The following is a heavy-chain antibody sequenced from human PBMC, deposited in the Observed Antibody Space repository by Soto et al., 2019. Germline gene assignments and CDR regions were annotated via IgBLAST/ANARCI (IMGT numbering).Heavy chain of an antibody. CDR1: GGTFSTHE. Sequence: QVQLVQSGAEVKEPGSSVKVSCKTSGGTFSTHEFSWVRQDPGHGLEWMGGILPVFQTKNYAQNFQARVTITADESTSTAYMELSSLRSADTAMYYCARDQYRQGSGSSYVTGWDSWGQGTQVTVSS. D-gene: IGHD3-10*01. J-gene: IGHJ4*02. V-gene: IGHV1-69*01. CDR3: ARDQYRQGSGSSYVTGWDS. CDR2: ILPVFQTK.